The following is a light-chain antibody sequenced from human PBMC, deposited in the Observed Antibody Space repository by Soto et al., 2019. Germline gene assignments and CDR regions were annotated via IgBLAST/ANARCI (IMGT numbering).Light chain of an antibody. Sequence: QSALTQPASVSGSPGQSITISCTGTSSDVGGYDYVSWYQQHPGKAPKFMIYEVTNRPSGVSHRFSGSKSGNTASLTISGLQADYEADYYCTSYTSSSTYVFGTGTKLTVL. V-gene: IGLV2-14*01. CDR2: EVT. J-gene: IGLJ1*01. CDR3: TSYTSSSTYV. CDR1: SSDVGGYDY.